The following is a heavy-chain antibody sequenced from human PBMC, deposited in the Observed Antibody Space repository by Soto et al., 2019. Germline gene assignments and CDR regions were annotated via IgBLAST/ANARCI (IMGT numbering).Heavy chain of an antibody. D-gene: IGHD3-3*01. CDR1: GGTFSSYT. J-gene: IGHJ4*02. CDR2: IIPILGIA. V-gene: IGHV1-69*08. Sequence: QVQLVQSGAEVKKPGSSVKVSCKASGGTFSSYTISWVRQAPGQGLEWMGRIIPILGIANYEQKFQGRVTITADKSTSTAYMELSSLRSEDTAVYYCARETDGGNYEDYWGQGTLVTVSS. CDR3: ARETDGGNYEDY.